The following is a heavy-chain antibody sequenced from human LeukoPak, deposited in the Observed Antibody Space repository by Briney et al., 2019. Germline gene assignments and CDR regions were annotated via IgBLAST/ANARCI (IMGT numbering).Heavy chain of an antibody. J-gene: IGHJ4*02. CDR1: GFTFSSYA. D-gene: IGHD3-3*01. V-gene: IGHV3-23*01. CDR3: AKEGSDDFWSGYYYLY. CDR2: IGGSGGST. Sequence: PRGSLRLSCAASGFTFSSYAMSWVRQAPGKGLEWVSAIGGSGGSTYYADSVKGRFTISRDNSKDTLYLQMNSLRAGDTAVYYCAKEGSDDFWSGYYYLYWGQGTLVTVSS.